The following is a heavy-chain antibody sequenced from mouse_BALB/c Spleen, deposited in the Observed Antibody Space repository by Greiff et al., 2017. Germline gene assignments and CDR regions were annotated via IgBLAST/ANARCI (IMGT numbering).Heavy chain of an antibody. Sequence: VQLQESGPELVKPGASVKISCKASGYSFTGYFMNWVKQSHGKSLEWIGRINPYNGDTFYKQKFKGKATLTVDNSSSTAHMELLSLTSEDSAVYYCGRGNPYYAMDYWGQGTSVTVSS. CDR3: GRGNPYYAMDY. D-gene: IGHD2-1*01. V-gene: IGHV1-37*01. CDR2: INPYNGDT. J-gene: IGHJ4*01. CDR1: GYSFTGYF.